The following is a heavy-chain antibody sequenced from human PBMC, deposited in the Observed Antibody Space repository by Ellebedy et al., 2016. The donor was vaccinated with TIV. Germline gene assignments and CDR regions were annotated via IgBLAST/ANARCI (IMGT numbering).Heavy chain of an antibody. CDR1: GGSISSYY. Sequence: SETLSLTCTVSGGSISSYYWSWIRQPPGKGLEWIGYIYYSGSTNYNPSLKSRVTISVDTSKNQFSLKLSSVTAADTAVYFCARDHYDILTGDYRGYVYWGQGTLVTVSS. D-gene: IGHD3-9*01. V-gene: IGHV4-59*01. CDR2: IYYSGST. J-gene: IGHJ4*02. CDR3: ARDHYDILTGDYRGYVY.